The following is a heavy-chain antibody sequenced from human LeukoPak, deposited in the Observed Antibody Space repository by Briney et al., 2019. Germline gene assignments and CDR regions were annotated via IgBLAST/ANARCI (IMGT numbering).Heavy chain of an antibody. CDR3: ARESSSSSWFDP. CDR2: INPSGGST. CDR1: GGTFSNYT. J-gene: IGHJ5*02. D-gene: IGHD6-6*01. V-gene: IGHV1-46*01. Sequence: ASVKVSCKASGGTFSNYTISWVRQAPGQGLEWMGIINPSGGSTSYAQKFQGRVTMTRDTSTSTVYMELSSLRSEDTAVYYCARESSSSSWFDPWGQGTLVTVSS.